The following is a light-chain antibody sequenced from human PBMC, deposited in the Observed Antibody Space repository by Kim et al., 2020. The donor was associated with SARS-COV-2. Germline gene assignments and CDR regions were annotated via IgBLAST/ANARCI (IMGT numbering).Light chain of an antibody. J-gene: IGLJ3*02. CDR2: DVN. CDR3: TSYTSRNTWV. CDR1: SSDVGGYNY. V-gene: IGLV2-14*03. Sequence: TISCPGTSSDVGGYNYVSWYHPPPGKAPKPIIYDVNKRPSGVSNRFSGSKSGNTASLTISGLQAEDGADYCCTSYTSRNTWVFGGGAQLTVL.